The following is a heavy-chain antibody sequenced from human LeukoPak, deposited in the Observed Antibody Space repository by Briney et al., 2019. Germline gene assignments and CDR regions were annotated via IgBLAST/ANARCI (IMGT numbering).Heavy chain of an antibody. CDR2: MNPNSGNT. CDR3: ARISLTYSGSYSAFDI. CDR1: GYTFTSYD. Sequence: GASVKVSCKASGYTFTSYDINWVRQATGQGLEWMGWMNPNSGNTGYAQKFQGRVTMTRNTSISTAYMELSSLRSEDTAVYYCARISLTYSGSYSAFDIWGQGTMVTVSS. D-gene: IGHD1-26*01. V-gene: IGHV1-8*01. J-gene: IGHJ3*02.